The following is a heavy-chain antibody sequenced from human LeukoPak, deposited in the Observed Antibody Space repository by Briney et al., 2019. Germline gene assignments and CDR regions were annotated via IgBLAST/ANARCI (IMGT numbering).Heavy chain of an antibody. CDR1: GFTFSSYG. J-gene: IGHJ4*02. CDR3: ATSSGWYYFDY. V-gene: IGHV3-33*08. CDR2: IWYGGSNK. Sequence: GGSLRLSCAASGFTFSSYGMHWVRQAPGKGLEWVAVIWYGGSNKYYADSVKGRFTISRDNSKNTLYLQMNSLRAEDTAVYYCATSSGWYYFDYWGQGTLVTVSS. D-gene: IGHD6-19*01.